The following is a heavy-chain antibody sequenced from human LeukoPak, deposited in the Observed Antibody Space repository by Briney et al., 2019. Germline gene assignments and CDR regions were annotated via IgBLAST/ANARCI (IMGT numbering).Heavy chain of an antibody. CDR1: GYTFTSYY. V-gene: IGHV1-46*01. CDR2: INPSGGST. D-gene: IGHD3-10*01. J-gene: IGHJ5*02. CDR3: AGETWFGESLNWFDP. Sequence: ASVKVSCKASGYTFTSYYMHWVRQAPGQGLEWMGIINPSGGSTSYAQKFQGRVTMTRDTSTSTVYMELSSLRSEDTAVYYCAGETWFGESLNWFDPWGQGTLVTVSS.